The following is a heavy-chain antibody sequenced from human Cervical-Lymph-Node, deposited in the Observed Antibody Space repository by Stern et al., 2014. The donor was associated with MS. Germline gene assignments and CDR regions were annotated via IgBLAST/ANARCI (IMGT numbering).Heavy chain of an antibody. Sequence: EVQLVESGGRLVRPGGSLRLSCAASGFTFSGYYMDWVRQTPGKGLEWVGRATATNKETHTYTTEYAASVKGRFTISREDSKNSLYLQMNSLRAEDTAVYYCAREGSLPGPDFEYWGQGTLVTVSS. J-gene: IGHJ4*02. CDR3: AREGSLPGPDFEY. V-gene: IGHV3-72*01. CDR1: GFTFSGYY. CDR2: ATATNKETHTYTT. D-gene: IGHD2-21*01.